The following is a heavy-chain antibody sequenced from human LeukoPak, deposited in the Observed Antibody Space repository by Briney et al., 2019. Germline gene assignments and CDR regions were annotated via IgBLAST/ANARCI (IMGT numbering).Heavy chain of an antibody. Sequence: GASVKVSCKASGCTFTSYDINWVRQATGQGLEWMGWMNPNSGNTGYAQKFQGRVTMTRNTSISTAYMELSSLRSEDTAVYYCARGAYYYDSSGYNFDYWGQGTLVTVSS. CDR1: GCTFTSYD. CDR3: ARGAYYYDSSGYNFDY. J-gene: IGHJ4*02. V-gene: IGHV1-8*01. D-gene: IGHD3-22*01. CDR2: MNPNSGNT.